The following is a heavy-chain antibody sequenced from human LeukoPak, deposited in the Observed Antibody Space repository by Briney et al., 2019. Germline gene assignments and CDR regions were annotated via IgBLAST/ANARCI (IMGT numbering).Heavy chain of an antibody. CDR2: ISYDGSNK. CDR1: GFTFSSYA. CDR3: ASIYVPDGGSPFDY. Sequence: GGSLRLSCAASGFTFSSYAMHWVRQAPGKGLEWVAVISYDGSNKYYADSVKGRFTISRDNSKNTLYLQMNSLRAEDTAVYYCASIYVPDGGSPFDYWGQGTLVTVSS. D-gene: IGHD4-23*01. V-gene: IGHV3-30*04. J-gene: IGHJ4*02.